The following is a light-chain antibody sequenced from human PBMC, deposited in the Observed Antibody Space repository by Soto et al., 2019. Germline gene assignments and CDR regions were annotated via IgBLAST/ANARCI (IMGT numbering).Light chain of an antibody. Sequence: DIQMTQSPPTLSASAGDRVTITCRASESISSWLAWYQQKPGKAPKLLMYKASSLESGVPSRFSGSGSGTEFTLTISSLQPDDFATYYCQQSNRYPITFGQGTRLEI. CDR1: ESISSW. J-gene: IGKJ5*01. CDR3: QQSNRYPIT. CDR2: KAS. V-gene: IGKV1-5*03.